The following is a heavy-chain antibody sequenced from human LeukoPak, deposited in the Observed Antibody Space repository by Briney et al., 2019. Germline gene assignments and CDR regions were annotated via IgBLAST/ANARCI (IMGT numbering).Heavy chain of an antibody. V-gene: IGHV3-30*19. CDR2: ISYDGKHK. J-gene: IGHJ6*02. CDR1: GLSFRSYG. Sequence: GGSLRLSCAASGLSFRSYGMHWVRQAPGKGLEWVALISYDGKHKYYADSMKGRFTISRDNSKNTLYLQMNSLRAEDTAVYYCAREDDDSNGIDVWGHGTTVTVSS. CDR3: AREDDDSNGIDV. D-gene: IGHD4-11*01.